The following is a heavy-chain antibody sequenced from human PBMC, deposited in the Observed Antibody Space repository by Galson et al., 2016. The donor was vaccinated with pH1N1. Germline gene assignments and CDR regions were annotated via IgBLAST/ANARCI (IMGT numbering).Heavy chain of an antibody. D-gene: IGHD3-9*01. J-gene: IGHJ1*01. CDR1: GYMFASYG. V-gene: IGHV1-18*01. CDR2: ISGHNGNA. Sequence: SVKVSCKASGYMFASYGISWVRQAPGQGLKWMGWISGHNGNANYAQRLQDGLTMTTDTSTNTAYMELRSLRSDDTAVYYCARVLRTDWAYFQYWGQGTLVTVSS. CDR3: ARVLRTDWAYFQY.